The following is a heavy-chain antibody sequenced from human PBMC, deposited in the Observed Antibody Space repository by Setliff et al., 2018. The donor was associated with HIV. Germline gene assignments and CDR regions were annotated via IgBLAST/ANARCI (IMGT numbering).Heavy chain of an antibody. V-gene: IGHV4-4*09. CDR1: GGSINSYY. D-gene: IGHD6-13*01. Sequence: SETLSLTCTVSGGSINSYYWSWIRQPPGKGLEWIGYIYATGSTNYNPSLKGRVTVSVDTAKNQFSLRLSSVTAADTGVYYCARHPPHDSTWPYYYYGMDVWGQGTKVTVSS. CDR2: IYATGST. CDR3: ARHPPHDSTWPYYYYGMDV. J-gene: IGHJ6*02.